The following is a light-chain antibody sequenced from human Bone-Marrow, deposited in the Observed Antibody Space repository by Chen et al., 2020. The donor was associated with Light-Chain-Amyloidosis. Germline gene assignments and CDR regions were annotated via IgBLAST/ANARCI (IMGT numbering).Light chain of an antibody. Sequence: EIVLTQSPGTLSLSPGEGANLSCRASQTISSNYLTWYQQKFGQAPRLLIYGSSSRATGIPDRFTGSGSGTDFTQTINMLEPEDFAMYYCQQYGTSPLTFGGGTKVEIK. V-gene: IGKV3-20*01. CDR1: QTISSNY. J-gene: IGKJ4*01. CDR3: QQYGTSPLT. CDR2: GSS.